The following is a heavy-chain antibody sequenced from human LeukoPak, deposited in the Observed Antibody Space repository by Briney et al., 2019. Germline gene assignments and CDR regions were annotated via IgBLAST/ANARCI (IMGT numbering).Heavy chain of an antibody. Sequence: PSETLSLTCAVYGGSFSGYYWSWIRRPPGKGLEWIGEINHSGSTNYNPSLKSRVTISVDTSKNQVSLKLSSVTAVGTAVYYCASGGYFDLWGRGTLVTVSS. J-gene: IGHJ2*01. CDR1: GGSFSGYY. CDR2: INHSGST. V-gene: IGHV4-34*01. CDR3: ASGGYFDL.